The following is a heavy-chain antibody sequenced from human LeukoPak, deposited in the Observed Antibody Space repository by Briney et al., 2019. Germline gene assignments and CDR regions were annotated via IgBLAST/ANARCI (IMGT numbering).Heavy chain of an antibody. D-gene: IGHD6-13*01. J-gene: IGHJ5*02. CDR3: ARDPSPAAGINWLDP. CDR2: INPNGGGT. V-gene: IGHV1-2*02. Sequence: ASVKVSCKASGYTFTGYYMHWVRQAPGQGLEWMGWINPNGGGTNYTQKFQGRVTMTRDTSITTAFMELTSLRSDDTAVYYCARDPSPAAGINWLDPWGQGTLVTVSS. CDR1: GYTFTGYY.